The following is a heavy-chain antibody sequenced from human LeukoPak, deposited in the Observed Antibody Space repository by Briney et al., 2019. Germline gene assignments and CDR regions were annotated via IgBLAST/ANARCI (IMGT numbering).Heavy chain of an antibody. J-gene: IGHJ6*02. CDR2: MNPNSGNT. CDR3: ARGRETWIQLWPTYYYYGMDV. V-gene: IGHV1-8*01. Sequence: ASVKVSCKASGYTFTSYDINWVRQATGQGLEWMGWMNPNSGNTSYAQKFQGRVTMTRNTSISTAYMELSSLRSEDTAVYYCARGRETWIQLWPTYYYYGMDVWGQGTTVTVSS. CDR1: GYTFTSYD. D-gene: IGHD5-18*01.